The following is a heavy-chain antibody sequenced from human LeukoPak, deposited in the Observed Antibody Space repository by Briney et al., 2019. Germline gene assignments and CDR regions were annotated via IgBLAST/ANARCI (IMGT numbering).Heavy chain of an antibody. J-gene: IGHJ4*02. CDR2: IYYSGST. CDR3: ARDRGGYDDY. D-gene: IGHD5-12*01. Sequence: SETLSLTCTVSGGSISSYYRSWIRQPPGKGLEWIGYIYYSGSTYYNPSLKSRVTISVDTSKNQFSLKLSSVTAADTAVYYCARDRGGYDDYWGQGTLVTVSS. V-gene: IGHV4-59*12. CDR1: GGSISSYY.